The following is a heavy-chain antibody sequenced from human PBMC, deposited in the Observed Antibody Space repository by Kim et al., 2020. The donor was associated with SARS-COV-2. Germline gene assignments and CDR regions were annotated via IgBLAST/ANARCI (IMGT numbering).Heavy chain of an antibody. V-gene: IGHV3-48*02. J-gene: IGHJ5*02. CDR3: ARRMAEFEKSLDL. CDR1: GFTFSTYG. CDR2: IPSGRKEI. Sequence: GGSLRLSCAASGFTFSTYGMNWVRQAPGKRPEWISFIPSGRKEILYADSVKGRFTASRDNGKNSLYLQMSSLRDGDTAVYYCARRMAEFEKSLDLWGQGTLVTVSS. D-gene: IGHD6-19*01.